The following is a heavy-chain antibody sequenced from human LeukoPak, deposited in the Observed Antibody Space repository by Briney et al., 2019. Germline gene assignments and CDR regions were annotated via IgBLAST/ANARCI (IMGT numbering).Heavy chain of an antibody. V-gene: IGHV1-2*02. CDR2: INPNSGGT. D-gene: IGHD3-22*01. CDR1: GYTFTGYY. Sequence: ASVKVSCKASGYTFTGYYMHWVRQAPGQGLEWMGWINPNSGGTNYVQKLQGRVTMTRDTSISTAYMELSRLRSDDTAVYYCARAQSSTSYDSSGRPLDYWGQGSLVTVSS. CDR3: ARAQSSTSYDSSGRPLDY. J-gene: IGHJ4*02.